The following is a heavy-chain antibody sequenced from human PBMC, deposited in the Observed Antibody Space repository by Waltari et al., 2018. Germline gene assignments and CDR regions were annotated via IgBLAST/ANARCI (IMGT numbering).Heavy chain of an antibody. D-gene: IGHD3-22*01. Sequence: QVQLVESGGGVVQPRGSLRLSCAASGFTFNSYGLHWVRRAPGKGLEWVAFIRYDGSNKYYVDSVKGRFTISRDNSKNTLHLQMNSLSEEDTAVYYCARDPNSSGYPTYFDYWGQGTLVTVSS. J-gene: IGHJ4*02. V-gene: IGHV3-30*02. CDR2: IRYDGSNK. CDR3: ARDPNSSGYPTYFDY. CDR1: GFTFNSYG.